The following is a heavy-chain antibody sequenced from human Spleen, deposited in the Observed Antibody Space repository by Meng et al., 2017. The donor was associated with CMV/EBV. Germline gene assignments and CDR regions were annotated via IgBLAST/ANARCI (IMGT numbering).Heavy chain of an antibody. CDR3: AKDRGWLQWANYFDY. CDR2: IWYDGSNK. CDR1: GFTFSSYG. Sequence: GESLKISCAASGFTFSSYGMHWVRQAPGKGLEWVAVIWYDGSNKYYADSVKGRFTISRDNSKNTLYLQMNSLRAEDTAVYYCAKDRGWLQWANYFDYWGQGTLVTVSS. J-gene: IGHJ4*02. V-gene: IGHV3-33*06. D-gene: IGHD5-24*01.